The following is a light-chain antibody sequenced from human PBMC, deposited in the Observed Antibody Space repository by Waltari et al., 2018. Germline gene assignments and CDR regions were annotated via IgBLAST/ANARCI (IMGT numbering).Light chain of an antibody. CDR1: QNINTSL. J-gene: IGKJ2*01. CDR2: GAS. Sequence: MASQNINTSLLSWYQQKPGQAPRLHIYGASSRATDIPDRFSGRGSGTDFTLTISRLEPEDIAVYYCQQYSRPSYTFGQGTKLEIK. CDR3: QQYSRPSYT. V-gene: IGKV3-20*01.